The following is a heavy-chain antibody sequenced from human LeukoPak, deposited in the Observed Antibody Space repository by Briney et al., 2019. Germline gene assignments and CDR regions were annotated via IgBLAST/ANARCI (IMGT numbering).Heavy chain of an antibody. CDR2: VSPYNGKT. CDR3: ARDAYSGSATH. CDR1: GYDFTSVG. J-gene: IGHJ4*02. Sequence: ASVKVSCKASGYDFTSVGITWVRQAPGQGLEWMGWVSPYNGKTNYTQTLQGRVTMTTDTSTTTVYMELRSLRSADTAVYYCARDAYSGSATHWGQGTLVTVSS. V-gene: IGHV1-18*01. D-gene: IGHD5-12*01.